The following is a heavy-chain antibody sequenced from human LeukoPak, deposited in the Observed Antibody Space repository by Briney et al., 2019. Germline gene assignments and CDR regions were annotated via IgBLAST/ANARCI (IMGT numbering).Heavy chain of an antibody. CDR2: ITGGGT. V-gene: IGHV3-23*01. D-gene: IGHD1-26*01. CDR3: AKDLSGRSYSYYYMDV. Sequence: GGSLRLSCAASGFSFSTYAMSWVRQAPGKGLEWVSTITGGGTYYADSVRGRFTISRDNSKNTLFLRMNSLRAEDTAVYTCAKDLSGRSYSYYYMDVWGRGTTVTVSS. J-gene: IGHJ6*03. CDR1: GFSFSTYA.